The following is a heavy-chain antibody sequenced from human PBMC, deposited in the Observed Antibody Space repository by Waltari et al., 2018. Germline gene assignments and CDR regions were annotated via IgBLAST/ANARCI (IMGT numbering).Heavy chain of an antibody. J-gene: IGHJ4*02. CDR3: ARDRMTTVTNEGY. D-gene: IGHD4-17*01. CDR1: GYTVNGYY. Sequence: QVQLVQSGAEVKKPGASVKVSCKASGYTVNGYYMHRVRQAPGQGLEWMGWINPNSGGTNYAQKFQGRVTMTRDTSISTAYMELSRLRSDDTAVYYCARDRMTTVTNEGYWGQGTLVTVSS. CDR2: INPNSGGT. V-gene: IGHV1-2*02.